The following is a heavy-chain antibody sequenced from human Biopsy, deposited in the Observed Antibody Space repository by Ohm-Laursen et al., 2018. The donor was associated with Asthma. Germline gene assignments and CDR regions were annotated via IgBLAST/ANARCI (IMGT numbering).Heavy chain of an antibody. Sequence: SDTLSLTCSLSSGSGGYMRSGNYYWGWIRQPPGKGLEWIGSFYYSGTTYYNPSLESRVTVSAYTSKNQFSLKLPSVTAADTAVYYCVRGSSSWHHGPFHYYYGLDVWGQGTTATVSS. D-gene: IGHD6-13*01. V-gene: IGHV4-39*01. J-gene: IGHJ6*02. CDR2: FYYSGTT. CDR3: VRGSSSWHHGPFHYYYGLDV. CDR1: SGSGGYMRSGNYY.